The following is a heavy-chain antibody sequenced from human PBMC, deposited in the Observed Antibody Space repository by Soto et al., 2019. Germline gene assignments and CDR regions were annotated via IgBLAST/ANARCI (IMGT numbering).Heavy chain of an antibody. CDR2: INPNSGGT. J-gene: IGHJ6*02. CDR1: GYTFTGYY. V-gene: IGHV1-2*04. D-gene: IGHD4-17*01. Sequence: WASVKVSCKASGYTFTGYYMHWVRQAPGQGLEWMGWINPNSGGTNYAQKFQGWVTMTRDTSISTAYMELSRLRSDDTAMYYCARRSGDYVIDDYYGMDVWGQGTTVTVSS. CDR3: ARRSGDYVIDDYYGMDV.